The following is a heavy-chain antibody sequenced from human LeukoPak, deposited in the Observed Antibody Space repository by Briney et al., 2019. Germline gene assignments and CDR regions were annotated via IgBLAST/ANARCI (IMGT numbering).Heavy chain of an antibody. CDR1: GGTYSRYV. CDR3: ARDAGVGAVPEDAFDI. CDR2: IIPILGIA. J-gene: IGHJ3*02. V-gene: IGHV1-69*04. Sequence: SSVTVSCKASGGTYSRYVFSSVRQAPGQELKWMGRIIPILGIANFAQKFQGRVTITADKSSSTAYMELSSLRSDDTAVYYWARDAGVGAVPEDAFDIWGQGTMVTVSS. D-gene: IGHD1-26*01.